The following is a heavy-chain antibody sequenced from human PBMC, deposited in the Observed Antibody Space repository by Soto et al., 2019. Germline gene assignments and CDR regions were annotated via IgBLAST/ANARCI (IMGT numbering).Heavy chain of an antibody. J-gene: IGHJ4*02. Sequence: QLQLQESGAGLVEPSQTLSLTCAASGGSISSGGYSWRWIRQPPGKGLEWIGYIYHSGRTYYNPSVESRVTISIDSSMNQCSLKLTSVTAADTAVYYCARGHDSNDNWGQGTLVTVSS. V-gene: IGHV4-30-2*01. CDR3: ARGHDSNDN. CDR2: IYHSGRT. CDR1: GGSISSGGYS. D-gene: IGHD3-22*01.